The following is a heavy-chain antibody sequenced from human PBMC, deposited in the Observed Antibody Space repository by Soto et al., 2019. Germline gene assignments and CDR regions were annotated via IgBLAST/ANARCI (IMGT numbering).Heavy chain of an antibody. CDR3: ARDGGYHAFDY. J-gene: IGHJ4*02. D-gene: IGHD5-12*01. CDR1: GGSISSYY. Sequence: SETLSLTCTVSGGSISSYYWSWIRQPPGKGLEWIGYIYYSGSTNYNPSLKSRVTISVDTSKNQFSLKLSSVTAADTAVYYCARDGGYHAFDYWGQGTLVTVSS. CDR2: IYYSGST. V-gene: IGHV4-59*01.